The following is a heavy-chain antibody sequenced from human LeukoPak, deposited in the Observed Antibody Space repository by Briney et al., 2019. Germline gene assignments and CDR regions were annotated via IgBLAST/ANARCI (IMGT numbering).Heavy chain of an antibody. J-gene: IGHJ6*03. D-gene: IGHD3-22*01. V-gene: IGHV4-4*07. CDR1: GDSISSFY. CDR3: ASFSSTYYYDSSGYYRPYYYMDV. Sequence: SETLSLTCNVSGDSISSFYWNWIRQSAGKGLEWIGRIYFGGSTYSSPSLKSRVTMSLDTSKNQFSLKLTSVTAADTAVYYCASFSSTYYYDSSGYYRPYYYMDVWGKGTTVTISS. CDR2: IYFGGST.